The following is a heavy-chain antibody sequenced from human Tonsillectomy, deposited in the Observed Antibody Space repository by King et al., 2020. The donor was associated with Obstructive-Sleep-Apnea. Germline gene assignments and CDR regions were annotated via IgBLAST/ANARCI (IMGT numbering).Heavy chain of an antibody. Sequence: VQLVESGGGVVQPGRSLRLSCAASGFTFSSYGMHWVRQAPGKGLEWVALIWYDGSDKYYADSVKGRFTISRDNSKNTLFLQMNSLRAEDTAVYYCAREGYNYDILTGYHYYSYGMTVWGKGTTVTVSS. CDR3: AREGYNYDILTGYHYYSYGMTV. V-gene: IGHV3-33*01. D-gene: IGHD3-9*01. CDR2: IWYDGSDK. CDR1: GFTFSSYG. J-gene: IGHJ6*04.